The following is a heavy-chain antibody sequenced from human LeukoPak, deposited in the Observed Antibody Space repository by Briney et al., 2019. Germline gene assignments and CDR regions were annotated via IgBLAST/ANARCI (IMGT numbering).Heavy chain of an antibody. J-gene: IGHJ4*02. CDR1: VGSFSGYY. CDR3: ARCKYAHCSSTSCYRRTFDY. D-gene: IGHD2-2*02. CDR2: INHSGST. V-gene: IGHV4-34*01. Sequence: SETLSLTCAVYVGSFSGYYWSWIRQPPGKGLECIWEINHSGSTNYNPSLKSRVTISVDTSKNQFSLKLSSVTAADTAVYYCARCKYAHCSSTSCYRRTFDYWGQGTLVTVSS.